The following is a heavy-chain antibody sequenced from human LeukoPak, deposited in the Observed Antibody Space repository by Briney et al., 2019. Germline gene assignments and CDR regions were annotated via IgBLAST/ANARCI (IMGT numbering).Heavy chain of an antibody. Sequence: PSETLSLTCTVSGGSFSGYYWSWIRQPPGKGLEWIGEINHSGGTTYNPSLKSRVIISIDTSKNQFSLKLTSVTAADTAVYYCARGGYGDYVAEYFQHWGQGTLVTVSS. CDR3: ARGGYGDYVAEYFQH. J-gene: IGHJ1*01. CDR1: GGSFSGYY. D-gene: IGHD4-17*01. V-gene: IGHV4-34*01. CDR2: INHSGGT.